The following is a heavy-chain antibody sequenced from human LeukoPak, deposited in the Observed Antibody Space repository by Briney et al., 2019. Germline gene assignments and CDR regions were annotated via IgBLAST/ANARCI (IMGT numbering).Heavy chain of an antibody. CDR3: ARDRYGGIIDY. CDR2: FYTSGST. Sequence: SETLSLNCTVSGGSISSYYWSWIRQPAGKGLEWIGRFYTSGSTNYNPSLKSRVTMSVDTSKNQFSLKLTSVTAADTAMYYCARDRYGGIIDYWGQGTLVTVSS. J-gene: IGHJ4*02. CDR1: GGSISSYY. D-gene: IGHD1-1*01. V-gene: IGHV4-4*07.